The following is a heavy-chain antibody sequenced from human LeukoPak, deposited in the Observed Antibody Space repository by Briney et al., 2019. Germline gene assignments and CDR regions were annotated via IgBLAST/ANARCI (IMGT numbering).Heavy chain of an antibody. V-gene: IGHV3-73*01. CDR2: IRSKANSYAT. D-gene: IGHD2-21*02. CDR1: GFTFSGSA. J-gene: IGHJ6*02. CDR3: ARDGDLLAYCGGDCYRSGYYYGMDV. Sequence: PGGSLRLSCAASGFTFSGSAMHWVRQASGKGLEWVGRIRSKANSYATAYAASVKGRFTISRDDSKNTAYLQMNSLKTEDTAVYYCARDGDLLAYCGGDCYRSGYYYGMDVWGQGTTVTVSS.